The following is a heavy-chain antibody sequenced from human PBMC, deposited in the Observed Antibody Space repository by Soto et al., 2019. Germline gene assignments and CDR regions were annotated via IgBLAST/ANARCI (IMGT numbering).Heavy chain of an antibody. CDR1: GFTFSSYG. V-gene: IGHV3-30*18. CDR2: ISYDGSNK. Sequence: QVQLVESGGGVVQPGRSLRLSCAASGFTFSSYGMHWVRQAPGKGLEWVAVISYDGSNKYYADSVKGRFTISRDNSKNPLYLQMDSMGAEDSVVYCWAKDQLIVVVVAALDSWGQGTLVTVSS. D-gene: IGHD2-15*01. CDR3: AKDQLIVVVVAALDS. J-gene: IGHJ4*02.